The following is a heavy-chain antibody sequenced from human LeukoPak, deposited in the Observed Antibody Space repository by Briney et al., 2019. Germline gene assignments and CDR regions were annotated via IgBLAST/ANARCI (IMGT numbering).Heavy chain of an antibody. Sequence: GGSLRLSCAASGFTFRNYAMSWVRQAPGKGLEWVSSISGGGTGSYYADSVKGRFTISRDSSKNTLYLQMNSLRPEDTSVYYCAKDQQLQPFHYWGQGTLVTVSS. CDR1: GFTFRNYA. CDR3: AKDQQLQPFHY. J-gene: IGHJ4*02. D-gene: IGHD2-2*01. V-gene: IGHV3-23*01. CDR2: ISGGGTGS.